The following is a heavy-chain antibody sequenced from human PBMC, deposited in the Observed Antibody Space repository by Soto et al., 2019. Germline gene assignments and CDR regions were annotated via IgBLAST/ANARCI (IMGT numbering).Heavy chain of an antibody. V-gene: IGHV3-30*18. CDR2: ISYDGSNK. CDR1: GFTFSTYG. CDR3: AKELGEYCTGGSCYYLDY. J-gene: IGHJ4*02. D-gene: IGHD2-15*01. Sequence: QVQLVESGGGVVQPGRSLRLSCAASGFTFSTYGMHWVRQAPGKGLEWVAVISYDGSNKYYADSVKGRSTISRDNSKNTLFLQRNSLRAEDTAVYYCAKELGEYCTGGSCYYLDYWGQGTLVTVSS.